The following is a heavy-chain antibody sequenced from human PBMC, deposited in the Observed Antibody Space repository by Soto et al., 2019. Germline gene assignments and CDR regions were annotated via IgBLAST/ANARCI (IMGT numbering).Heavy chain of an antibody. Sequence: QVQLVQSGAEVKKPGSSVKVSCKASGGTFSSYAISWVRQAPGQGLEWMGGIIPIFGTANYAQKFQGSVTITADESTSPAYVCLSSLGSEATAVYYCARDGLGGTTQNDYYGRDVWGQGTTFTVSS. CDR3: ARDGLGGTTQNDYYGRDV. V-gene: IGHV1-69*12. D-gene: IGHD1-1*01. CDR2: IIPIFGTA. CDR1: GGTFSSYA. J-gene: IGHJ6*02.